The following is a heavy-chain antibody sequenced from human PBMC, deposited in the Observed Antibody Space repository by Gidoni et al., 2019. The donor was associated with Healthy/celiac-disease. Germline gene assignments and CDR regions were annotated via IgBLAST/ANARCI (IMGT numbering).Heavy chain of an antibody. CDR1: GGSISSSSYY. CDR2: IYYSGST. Sequence: QLQLQESGPGLVKPSETLSLTGTVSGGSISSSSYYWGWIRQPPGKGLEWIGSIYYSGSTYYNPSLKSRVTISVDTSKNQFSLKLSSVTAADTAVYYCARPGVGSWYFDLWGRGTLVTVSS. V-gene: IGHV4-39*01. D-gene: IGHD3-10*01. J-gene: IGHJ2*01. CDR3: ARPGVGSWYFDL.